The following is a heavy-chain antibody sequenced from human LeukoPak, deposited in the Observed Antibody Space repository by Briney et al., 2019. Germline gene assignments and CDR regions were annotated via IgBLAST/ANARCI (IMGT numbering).Heavy chain of an antibody. J-gene: IGHJ6*02. D-gene: IGHD6-19*01. CDR3: ARDRPYSSGLGLDYYGMDV. Sequence: SETLSLTCTVSGGSISGYYWSWIRQPPGKGLEWIGYIYYSGSTNYNPSLKSRVTISVDTSKNQFSLKLSSVTAADTAVYYCARDRPYSSGLGLDYYGMDVWGQGTTVTVSS. CDR2: IYYSGST. CDR1: GGSISGYY. V-gene: IGHV4-59*01.